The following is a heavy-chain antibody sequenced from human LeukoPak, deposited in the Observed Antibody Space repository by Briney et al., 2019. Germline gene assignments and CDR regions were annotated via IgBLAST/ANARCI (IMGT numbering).Heavy chain of an antibody. D-gene: IGHD7-27*01. J-gene: IGHJ3*01. CDR2: IWSDGNNK. CDR3: AREKRAGTGGSMATFDL. Sequence: GRSLRLSCGASGFSFSTYGMHWVRQAPGKGLEWVAVIWSDGNNKYYAESVVGRFTISRDNSKNTLSLQMDSLRAEDTAVYYCAREKRAGTGGSMATFDLWGQGTLDTVSS. CDR1: GFSFSTYG. V-gene: IGHV3-33*01.